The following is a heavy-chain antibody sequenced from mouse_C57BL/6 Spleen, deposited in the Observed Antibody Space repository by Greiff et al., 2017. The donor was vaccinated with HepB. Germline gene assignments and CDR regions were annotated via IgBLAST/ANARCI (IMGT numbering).Heavy chain of an antibody. CDR3: VRGGGSSPWFAY. J-gene: IGHJ3*01. Sequence: EVQGVESGGGLVQPKGSLKLSCAASGFSFNTYAMNWVRQAPGKGLEWVARIRSKSNNYATYYADSVKDRFTISRDDSESMLYLQMNNLKTEDTAMYYCVRGGGSSPWFAYWGQGTLVTVSA. CDR2: IRSKSNNYAT. CDR1: GFSFNTYA. V-gene: IGHV10-1*01. D-gene: IGHD1-1*01.